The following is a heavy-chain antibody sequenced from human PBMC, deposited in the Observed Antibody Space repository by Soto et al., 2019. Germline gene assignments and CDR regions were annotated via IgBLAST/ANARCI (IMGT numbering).Heavy chain of an antibody. D-gene: IGHD4-17*01. CDR3: ARGRRTTVTIDY. J-gene: IGHJ4*02. V-gene: IGHV4-39*07. CDR1: GGSISSSSHY. CDR2: IYYDGST. Sequence: PSETLSLTCTVSGGSISSSSHYWGWIRQPPGKGLECIANIYYDGSTYYNPSLKSRVTISVDTSKNQFSLKLSSVTAADTAVYYCARGRRTTVTIDYWGQGTLVTVSS.